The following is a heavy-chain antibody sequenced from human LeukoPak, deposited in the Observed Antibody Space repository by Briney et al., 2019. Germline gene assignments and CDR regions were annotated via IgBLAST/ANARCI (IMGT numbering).Heavy chain of an antibody. D-gene: IGHD6-6*01. V-gene: IGHV3-21*01. CDR3: AREAPSIAARDY. J-gene: IGHJ4*02. Sequence: GGSLRLSCAASGFTFSSYSMNWVRQAPGKGLEWVSSISSSSSYIYYADSVKGRFTISRDNAKNSLYLQMNSLRAEDTAVYYCAREAPSIAARDYWGQGILVTVSS. CDR2: ISSSSSYI. CDR1: GFTFSSYS.